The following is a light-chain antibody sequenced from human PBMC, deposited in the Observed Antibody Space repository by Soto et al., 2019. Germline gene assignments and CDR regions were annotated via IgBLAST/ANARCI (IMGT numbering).Light chain of an antibody. Sequence: QSVLTQPRSVSGSPGQSVTISCTGTSSVVGGYNCVSWYQQHPGKAPQLIMYDVTQRPSGVPDRFSGSKSGNTASLSISGLQAEDEADYYCCSNSASYTFVFGNGTKVTVL. V-gene: IGLV2-11*01. J-gene: IGLJ1*01. CDR2: DVT. CDR1: SSVVGGYNC. CDR3: CSNSASYTFV.